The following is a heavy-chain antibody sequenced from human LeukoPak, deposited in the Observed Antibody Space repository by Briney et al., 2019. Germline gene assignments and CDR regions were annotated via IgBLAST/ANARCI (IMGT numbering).Heavy chain of an antibody. V-gene: IGHV4-59*01. J-gene: IGHJ5*02. CDR1: GGSISSYY. Sequence: SPSEALSLTCTVSGGSISSYYWSWIRQPPGKGLEWIGYIYYSGSTNYNPSLKSRVTISVDTSKNQFSLKLSSVTAADTAVYYCARSGSYYNWFDPWGQGTLVTVSS. D-gene: IGHD1-26*01. CDR3: ARSGSYYNWFDP. CDR2: IYYSGST.